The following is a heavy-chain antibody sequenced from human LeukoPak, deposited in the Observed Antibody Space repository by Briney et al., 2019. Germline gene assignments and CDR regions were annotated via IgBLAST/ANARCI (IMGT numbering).Heavy chain of an antibody. CDR2: ISSSDSTI. Sequence: GGSLRLSCAASGFTLSSYGMNWVRQAPGKGLEWVSYISSSDSTIYYADSVKGRFTISRDNAKNSLYLQMNSLRAEDTAVCYCARRFDYWGQGTVVSVSS. V-gene: IGHV3-48*03. CDR1: GFTLSSYG. J-gene: IGHJ4*02. CDR3: ARRFDY.